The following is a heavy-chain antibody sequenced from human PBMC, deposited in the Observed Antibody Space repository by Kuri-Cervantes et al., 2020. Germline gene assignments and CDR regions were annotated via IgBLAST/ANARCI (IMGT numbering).Heavy chain of an antibody. D-gene: IGHD4-17*01. CDR2: ISGSSGYI. CDR3: ARDYFGDYYFDY. J-gene: IGHJ4*02. Sequence: GGSLRLSCAASGFTFSNYAMNWVRQAPGKGLEWVSSISGSSGYIYYADSLKGRFTISRDNAKNSLYLQINSLRAEDTAVYYCARDYFGDYYFDYWGQGTLVTVSS. CDR1: GFTFSNYA. V-gene: IGHV3-21*01.